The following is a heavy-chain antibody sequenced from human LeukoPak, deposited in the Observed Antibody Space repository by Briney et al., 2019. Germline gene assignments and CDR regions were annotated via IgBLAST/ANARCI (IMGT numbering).Heavy chain of an antibody. CDR3: AKWGDFDVLTGYYVPDF. D-gene: IGHD3-9*01. J-gene: IGHJ4*02. CDR1: GFTFSNYA. Sequence: GASLRLSCAASGFTFSNYAMSWVRQAPGKGLEWVSAITGSGGNTYYADSVKGRFTISRDNSKNTLYLQTNSLRDEDTAVYYCAKWGDFDVLTGYYVPDFWGQGTLVTVSS. V-gene: IGHV3-23*01. CDR2: ITGSGGNT.